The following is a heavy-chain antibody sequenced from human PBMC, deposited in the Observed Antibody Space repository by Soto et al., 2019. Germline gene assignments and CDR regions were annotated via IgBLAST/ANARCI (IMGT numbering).Heavy chain of an antibody. V-gene: IGHV1-8*01. CDR1: GYTFTSYD. J-gene: IGHJ4*02. CDR2: MNPNSGNT. Sequence: GASVKVSCKASGYTFTSYDINWVRQATGQGLEWMGWMNPNSGNTGYAQKFQGRVTMTRNTSISTAYMELSSLRSEDTAVYYCARVFTMVRGAVGYWGQGTLVTVSS. D-gene: IGHD3-10*01. CDR3: ARVFTMVRGAVGY.